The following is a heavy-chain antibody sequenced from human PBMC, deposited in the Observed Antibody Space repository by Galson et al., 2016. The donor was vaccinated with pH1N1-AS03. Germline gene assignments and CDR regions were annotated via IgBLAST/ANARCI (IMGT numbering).Heavy chain of an antibody. V-gene: IGHV3-66*02. Sequence: SLRLSCAVSGFTVSSKYTSWVRQTPEKGLEWVSSIYSGGSTYYADSVKGRFTISRDDSKATLFLQMSSLRPEDTAVYYCASVTSAWPTVGAFGIWGQGTMVTVSS. J-gene: IGHJ3*02. CDR3: ASVTSAWPTVGAFGI. CDR2: IYSGGST. CDR1: GFTVSSKY. D-gene: IGHD4-23*01.